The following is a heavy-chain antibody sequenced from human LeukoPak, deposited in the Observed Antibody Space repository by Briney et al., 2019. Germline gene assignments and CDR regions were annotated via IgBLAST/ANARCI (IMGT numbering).Heavy chain of an antibody. CDR3: ARYSSSWSLVPYYYGMDV. J-gene: IGHJ6*02. D-gene: IGHD6-13*01. V-gene: IGHV4-34*01. CDR2: INHSGST. Sequence: PSETLSLTCAVYGGSLSGYYWSWIRQPPGKGLEWIGEINHSGSTNYNPSLKSRVTISVDTSKNQFSLKLSSVTAAGTAVYYCARYSSSWSLVPYYYGMDVWGQGTTVTVSS. CDR1: GGSLSGYY.